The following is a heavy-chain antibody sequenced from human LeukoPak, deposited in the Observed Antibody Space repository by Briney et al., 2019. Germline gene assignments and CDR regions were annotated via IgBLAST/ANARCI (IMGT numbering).Heavy chain of an antibody. CDR3: ARVTGYMIEDYFDY. D-gene: IGHD3-22*01. V-gene: IGHV4-39*07. CDR2: IYYTGST. Sequence: SETLSLTCLVSAGSIRSGNYYWGWIRQPPGKGLEWIGSIYYTGSTYNNPSLKTRVTMSVDTSKNQFSLKLSSVTAADTAVYYCARVTGYMIEDYFDYWGQGTLVTVSS. J-gene: IGHJ4*02. CDR1: AGSIRSGNYY.